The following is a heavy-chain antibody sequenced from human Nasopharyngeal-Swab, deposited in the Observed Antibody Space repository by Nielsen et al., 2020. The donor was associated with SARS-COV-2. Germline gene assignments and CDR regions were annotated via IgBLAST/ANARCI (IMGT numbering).Heavy chain of an antibody. CDR1: GGTFSSYA. CDR3: AKDPEYCGGDCYPNFDY. Sequence: SVKVSCKASGGTFSSYAISWVRQAPGQGLEWMGGIIPIFGTANYAQKFQGRVTITADESTSTAYMELSSLRSEDTAVYYCAKDPEYCGGDCYPNFDYWGQGTLVTVSS. CDR2: IIPIFGTA. D-gene: IGHD2-21*01. V-gene: IGHV1-69*13. J-gene: IGHJ4*02.